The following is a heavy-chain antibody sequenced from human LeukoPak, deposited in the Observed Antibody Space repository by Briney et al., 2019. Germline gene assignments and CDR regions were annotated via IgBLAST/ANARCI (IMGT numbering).Heavy chain of an antibody. D-gene: IGHD6-13*01. CDR3: ARDSAGNDY. Sequence: GGSLRLSCAASGFSFSGSAIHWVRQAPGKGLEWVANIKQDGSEKYYVDSVKGRFTISRDNAKNSLYLQMNSLRAEDTAMYYCARDSAGNDYWGQGTLVTVSS. V-gene: IGHV3-7*01. CDR1: GFSFSGSA. J-gene: IGHJ4*02. CDR2: IKQDGSEK.